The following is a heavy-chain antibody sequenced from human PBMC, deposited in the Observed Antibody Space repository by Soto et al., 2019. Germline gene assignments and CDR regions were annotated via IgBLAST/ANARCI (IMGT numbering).Heavy chain of an antibody. D-gene: IGHD4-17*01. CDR2: IYYSGST. V-gene: IGHV4-31*03. Sequence: LSLTCTVSGGSISSGGYYWSWIRQHPGKGLEWIGYIYYSGSTYYNPSLKSRVTISVDTSKNQFSLKLSSVTAADTAVYYCASSCGDSMVDYWGQGTLVTVSS. CDR3: ASSCGDSMVDY. CDR1: GGSISSGGYY. J-gene: IGHJ4*02.